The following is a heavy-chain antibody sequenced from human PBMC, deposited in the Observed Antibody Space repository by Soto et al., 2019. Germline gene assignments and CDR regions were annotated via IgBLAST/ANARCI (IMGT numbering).Heavy chain of an antibody. CDR2: IIPILGIA. CDR3: ARGPYDYVAFDI. V-gene: IGHV1-69*02. Sequence: QVQLVQSGAEVQKPGSSVKVSCKASGGTFSSYTISWVRQAPGQGLEWMGRIIPILGIANYAQKFQGRVTITADKSTSTAYMELSSLRSEDTAVYYCARGPYDYVAFDIWGQGTMVTVSS. D-gene: IGHD3-16*01. J-gene: IGHJ3*02. CDR1: GGTFSSYT.